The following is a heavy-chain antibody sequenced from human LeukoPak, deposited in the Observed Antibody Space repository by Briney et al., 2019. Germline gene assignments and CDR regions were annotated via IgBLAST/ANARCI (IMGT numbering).Heavy chain of an antibody. CDR2: ISSNGGST. D-gene: IGHD2-8*01. V-gene: IGHV3-64*01. CDR1: RFTFSSYA. J-gene: IGHJ4*02. Sequence: PGGSLRLSCAASRFTFSSYAMHWVRQAPGKGLEYVSGISSNGGSTYYANSVKGRFTISRDNSKNTLYLQMNSLRAEDTAVYYCAKVFFMDYWGQGTLVTVSS. CDR3: AKVFFMDY.